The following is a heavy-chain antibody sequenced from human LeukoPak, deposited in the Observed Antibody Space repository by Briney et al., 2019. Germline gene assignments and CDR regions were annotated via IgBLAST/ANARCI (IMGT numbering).Heavy chain of an antibody. CDR2: IYSGGST. CDR1: GFTVSGNY. Sequence: TGGPLRLSCAASGFTVSGNYMSWVRQAPGKGLEWLSVIYSGGSTYYANSVKGRFTISRDNSKNTLYLQMNSLRADDTAVYYCARNLFDYGMDVWGQGTTVTVSS. V-gene: IGHV3-66*01. J-gene: IGHJ6*02. CDR3: ARNLFDYGMDV.